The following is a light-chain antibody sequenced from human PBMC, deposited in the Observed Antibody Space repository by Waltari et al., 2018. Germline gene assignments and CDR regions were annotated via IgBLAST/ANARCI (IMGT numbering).Light chain of an antibody. CDR2: DVS. CDR1: PSLLHSDGKTY. Sequence: DVVMTQTPLSLSVTPGQPASIPCKFRPSLLHSDGKTYLHWYQQKSGQSPQLLIYDVSSRFSGVSDRFSGSGSGTDFTLKISRVEAEDVGIYYCMQGLHLPYTFGQGTRLEIK. CDR3: MQGLHLPYT. V-gene: IGKV2-29*02. J-gene: IGKJ2*01.